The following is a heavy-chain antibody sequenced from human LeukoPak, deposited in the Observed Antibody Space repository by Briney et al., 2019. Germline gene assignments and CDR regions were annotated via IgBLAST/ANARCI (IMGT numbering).Heavy chain of an antibody. D-gene: IGHD1-1*01. Sequence: SETLSLTCAVSGGSISSSNWWSWVRQPPGKGLEWIGEIYHSGSTNYNPSLKSRVTISVDKSKNQFSLQLNSVTPEDTAVYYCARAGDNWNWVKFDYWGQGTLVTVSS. CDR3: ARAGDNWNWVKFDY. V-gene: IGHV4-4*02. CDR1: GGSISSSNW. J-gene: IGHJ4*02. CDR2: IYHSGST.